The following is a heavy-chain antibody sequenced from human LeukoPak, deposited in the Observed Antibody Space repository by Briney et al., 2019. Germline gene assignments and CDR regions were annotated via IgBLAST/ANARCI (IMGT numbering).Heavy chain of an antibody. J-gene: IGHJ4*02. CDR1: GFTFSDYY. D-gene: IGHD6-6*01. CDR2: ISSSGSTI. Sequence: GGSLRLSCAASGFTFSDYYMSWIRQAPGKGLEWVSYISSSGSTIYYADSVKGRFTISRDNAKNSLYLQMNSLRAEDTAVYYCARDSTSSSSSVDYWGQGTLVTVSS. CDR3: ARDSTSSSSSVDY. V-gene: IGHV3-11*04.